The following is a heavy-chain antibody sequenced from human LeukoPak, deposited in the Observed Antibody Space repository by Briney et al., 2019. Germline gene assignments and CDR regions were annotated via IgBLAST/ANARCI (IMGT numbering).Heavy chain of an antibody. V-gene: IGHV3-23*01. Sequence: GGSLRLSCAASGFTFSSYAMSWVRQAPGKGLEWVSAISGSGGSTYYADSVKGRFAISRDNSKNTLYLQMNSLRAEDTAVYYCAKSIRIAARPRGFDYWGQGTLVTVSS. CDR1: GFTFSSYA. D-gene: IGHD6-6*01. J-gene: IGHJ4*02. CDR3: AKSIRIAARPRGFDY. CDR2: ISGSGGST.